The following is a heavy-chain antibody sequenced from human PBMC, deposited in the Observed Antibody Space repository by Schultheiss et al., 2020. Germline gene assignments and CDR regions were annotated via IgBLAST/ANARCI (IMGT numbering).Heavy chain of an antibody. J-gene: IGHJ6*04. CDR1: GGSFSGYY. Sequence: SETLSLTCAVYGGSFSGYYWSWIRQPPGKGLEWIGEINHSGSTNYNPSLKSRVTISVDTSKNQFSLKLSSVTAADTAVYYCARGVSLYGMDVWGKGTTVTVSS. CDR3: ARGVSLYGMDV. V-gene: IGHV4-34*01. CDR2: INHSGST.